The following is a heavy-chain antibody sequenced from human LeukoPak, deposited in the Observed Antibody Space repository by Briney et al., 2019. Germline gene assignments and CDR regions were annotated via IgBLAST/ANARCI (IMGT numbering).Heavy chain of an antibody. CDR2: IYHSGST. J-gene: IGHJ6*03. CDR1: GGSISSGGYY. V-gene: IGHV4-30-2*01. Sequence: SQTLSLTCTVSGGSISSGGYYWSWIRQPPGKGLEWIGYIYHSGSTYYNPSLKSRVTISVDRSKNQFSLKLSSVTAADTAVYYCARVGYEGYYYYYYMDVWGKGTTVTVSS. D-gene: IGHD5-12*01. CDR3: ARVGYEGYYYYYYMDV.